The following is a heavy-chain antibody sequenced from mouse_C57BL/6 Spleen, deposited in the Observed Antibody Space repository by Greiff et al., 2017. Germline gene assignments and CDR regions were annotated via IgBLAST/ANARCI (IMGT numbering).Heavy chain of an antibody. V-gene: IGHV5-9-1*02. J-gene: IGHJ3*01. Sequence: EVKLVESGEGLVKPGGSLKLSCEASGFTFSSYAMSWVRQTPEKRLEWVAYISSGGDYIYYADTVKGRFTISRDNARNTLYLQMSSLKSEDTAMYYCTREGDYLFAYWGQGTLVTVSA. CDR3: TREGDYLFAY. D-gene: IGHD2-4*01. CDR1: GFTFSSYA. CDR2: ISSGGDYI.